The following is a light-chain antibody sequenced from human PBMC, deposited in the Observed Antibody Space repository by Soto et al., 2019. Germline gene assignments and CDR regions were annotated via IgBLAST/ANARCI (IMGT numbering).Light chain of an antibody. CDR1: SSNIGSYT. CDR2: SND. Sequence: QSVLTQSPSASGTPGQRVTISCSGSSSNIGSYTVNWYQQLPGTAPKLLIYSNDERPSGVPDRFSGSKSGTSASLAISGLQYEDEADYYCAAWDDSLNGYVFGTGTKVTVL. J-gene: IGLJ1*01. V-gene: IGLV1-44*01. CDR3: AAWDDSLNGYV.